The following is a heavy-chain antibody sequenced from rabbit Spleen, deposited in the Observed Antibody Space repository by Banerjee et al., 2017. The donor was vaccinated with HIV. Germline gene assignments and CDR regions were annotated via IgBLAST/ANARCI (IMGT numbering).Heavy chain of an antibody. CDR1: GFTISSNYY. CDR2: INTATGKA. J-gene: IGHJ6*01. Sequence: QSLEESGGDLVKPGASLTLTCKASGFTISSNYYMCWVRQAPGKGLEWIGCINTATGKAVYASWAKGRFTISKTSSTTVTLQMTTLTAADTATYFCARYSDNTIYSLWGPGTLVTF. D-gene: IGHD2-1*01. CDR3: ARYSDNTIYSL. V-gene: IGHV1S40*01.